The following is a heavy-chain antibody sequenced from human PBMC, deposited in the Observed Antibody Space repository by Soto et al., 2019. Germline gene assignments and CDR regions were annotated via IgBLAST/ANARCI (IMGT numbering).Heavy chain of an antibody. Sequence: SETLSLTCTLSGSSINNYYWSWILQPPRKGLEWIGYIYYSGSTKYNPSLKSRVTISVDTSKNQIALKLSSVTAADTAVYYCARGGYDYHQYYFDYWGQGALVTVS. CDR3: ARGGYDYHQYYFDY. V-gene: IGHV4-59*08. J-gene: IGHJ4*02. CDR1: GSSINNYY. D-gene: IGHD5-12*01. CDR2: IYYSGST.